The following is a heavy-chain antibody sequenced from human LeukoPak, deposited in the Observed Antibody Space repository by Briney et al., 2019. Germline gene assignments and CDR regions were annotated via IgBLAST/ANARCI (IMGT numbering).Heavy chain of an antibody. V-gene: IGHV3-30-3*01. CDR2: ISYDGSRQ. CDR3: ARDPFWSGFPCYFDY. D-gene: IGHD3-3*01. Sequence: PGASLRLSCAASGFTFSNYAMLWVRQAPGKGLEWVALISYDGSRQYYADSVKGRFTLSRDNSKNTLYLQMSSLRADDTAVFYCARDPFWSGFPCYFDYWGQGTLVTVSS. J-gene: IGHJ4*02. CDR1: GFTFSNYA.